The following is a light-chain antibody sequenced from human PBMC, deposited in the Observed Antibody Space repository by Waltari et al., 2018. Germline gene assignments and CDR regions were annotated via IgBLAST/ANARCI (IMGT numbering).Light chain of an antibody. CDR3: AAWDDSLNGRWV. Sequence: QSVLTQPPSESGTPGQRVTISCSGSSSNIGNNVVNWYQQVPGTTPQLLIYRNDQRPSGVPDRISGSKSGTSASLAISGLQSEDEAHYYCAAWDDSLNGRWVFGGGTKLTVL. CDR2: RND. CDR1: SSNIGNNV. V-gene: IGLV1-44*01. J-gene: IGLJ2*01.